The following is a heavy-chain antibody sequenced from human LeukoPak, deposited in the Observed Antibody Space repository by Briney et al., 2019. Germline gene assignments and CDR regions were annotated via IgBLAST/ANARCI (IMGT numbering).Heavy chain of an antibody. Sequence: GGSLRLSCAASGFTFSSYSMNWVRQAPGKGLEWVSGSSSIGGRTYCADSVKGRFTVTRDNSRNTLHLQMNSLRVEDTGVYYCAKDDAWGRFYHWGQGTLVTVSS. J-gene: IGHJ1*01. CDR1: GFTFSSYS. CDR3: AKDDAWGRFYH. CDR2: SSSIGGRT. V-gene: IGHV3-23*01. D-gene: IGHD3-16*01.